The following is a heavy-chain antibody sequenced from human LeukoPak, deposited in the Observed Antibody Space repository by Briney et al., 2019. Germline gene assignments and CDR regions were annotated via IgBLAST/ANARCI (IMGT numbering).Heavy chain of an antibody. D-gene: IGHD3-3*01. CDR1: GGSISSGGYY. V-gene: IGHV4-31*03. J-gene: IGHJ4*02. CDR2: IYYSGST. Sequence: PSETLSLTCTVSGGSISSGGYYWSWIRQHPGKGLEWIGYIYYSGSTYYNPSLKSRVTISVDTSKDQFSLKLSSVTAADTAVYYCARSDFWSGYAFDYWGQGTLLTVSS. CDR3: ARSDFWSGYAFDY.